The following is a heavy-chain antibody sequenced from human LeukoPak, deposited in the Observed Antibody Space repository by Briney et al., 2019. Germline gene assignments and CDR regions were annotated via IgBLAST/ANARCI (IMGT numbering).Heavy chain of an antibody. CDR2: IIPIFGTA. CDR1: GGTFSSYA. CDR3: ARVGDGDNWFDP. J-gene: IGHJ5*02. Sequence: SVKVSCKASGGTFSSYAISWVRQAPGQGLEWMGGIIPIFGTANYAQKFQGRVTITTDESTSTAYMELSSLRSEDTAVYYCARVGDGDNWFDPWGQGTLVTVSS. V-gene: IGHV1-69*05. D-gene: IGHD5-24*01.